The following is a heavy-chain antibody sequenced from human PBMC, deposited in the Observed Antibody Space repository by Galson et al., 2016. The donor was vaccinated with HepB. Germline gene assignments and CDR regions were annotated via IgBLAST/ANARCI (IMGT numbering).Heavy chain of an antibody. Sequence: SLRLSCAASGFTFTNFAMHWVRQAPGMGLEWLAVISYDGTNNYYADSVKGRFTISRDNFKNTLNLQMNSLRAEDTAVYYCATGKNIAVVVAAESPDFDYWGQGTLVTVSS. CDR2: ISYDGTNN. D-gene: IGHD2-15*01. CDR3: ATGKNIAVVVAAESPDFDY. V-gene: IGHV3-30-3*01. CDR1: GFTFTNFA. J-gene: IGHJ4*02.